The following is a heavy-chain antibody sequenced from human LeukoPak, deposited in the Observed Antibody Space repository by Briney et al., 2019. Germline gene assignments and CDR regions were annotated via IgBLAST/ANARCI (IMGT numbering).Heavy chain of an antibody. J-gene: IGHJ4*02. V-gene: IGHV3-23*01. CDR1: GFTFSSYA. Sequence: PGGSLSLSCAAPGFTFSSYAMSWVRQAPGKGLEWVSDISASGGSTYYADSVKGRFTISRDNSKNTLYLQMNSLRAEDTAVYYCAKKETTVTTFFENWGQGTLVTVSS. D-gene: IGHD4-17*01. CDR2: ISASGGST. CDR3: AKKETTVTTFFEN.